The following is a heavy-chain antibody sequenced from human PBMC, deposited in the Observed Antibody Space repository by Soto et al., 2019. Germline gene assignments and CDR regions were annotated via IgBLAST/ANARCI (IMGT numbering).Heavy chain of an antibody. J-gene: IGHJ4*02. CDR2: IYYSGST. D-gene: IGHD2-21*01. V-gene: IGHV4-39*01. CDR1: GGSINSNNYY. Sequence: QLQLQESGPGLVKPSETLSLTCTVSGGSINSNNYYWGWIRQPPGKGLEWVGSIYYSGSTYYNPSLKSRVTISVDTSKNQFSLKLSSVTAADTAVYYCARHLSDSYGAPLDSWGQGTLVTVSS. CDR3: ARHLSDSYGAPLDS.